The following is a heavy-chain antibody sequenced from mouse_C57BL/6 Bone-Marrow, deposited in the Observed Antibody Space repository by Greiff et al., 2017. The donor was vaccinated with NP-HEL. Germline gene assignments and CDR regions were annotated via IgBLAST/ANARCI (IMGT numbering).Heavy chain of an antibody. CDR3: AKNFYYGSSLDY. D-gene: IGHD1-1*01. Sequence: QVHVKQSGPGLVQPSQSLSITCTVSGFSLTSYGVHWVRQSPGKGLEWLGVIWRGGSTDYNAAFMSRLSITKDNSKSQVFFKMNSLQADDTAIYYCAKNFYYGSSLDYWGQGTTLTVSS. CDR1: GFSLTSYG. CDR2: IWRGGST. V-gene: IGHV2-5*01. J-gene: IGHJ2*01.